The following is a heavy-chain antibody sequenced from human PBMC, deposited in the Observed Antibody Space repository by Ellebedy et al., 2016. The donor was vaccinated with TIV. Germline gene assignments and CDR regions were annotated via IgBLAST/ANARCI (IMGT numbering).Heavy chain of an antibody. D-gene: IGHD3-3*01. CDR1: GFTFSSYW. V-gene: IGHV3-74*01. Sequence: GESLKISXAASGFTFSSYWMHWVRQAPGKGLVWVSRINSDGSSTSYADSVKGRFTISRDNAKNTLYLQMNSLRAEDTAVYYCAKVAEYYDFWSGYYTEAYYYYYMDVWGKGTTVTVSS. CDR3: AKVAEYYDFWSGYYTEAYYYYYMDV. J-gene: IGHJ6*03. CDR2: INSDGSST.